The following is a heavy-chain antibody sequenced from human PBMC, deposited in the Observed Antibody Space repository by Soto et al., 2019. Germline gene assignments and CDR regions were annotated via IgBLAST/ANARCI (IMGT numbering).Heavy chain of an antibody. Sequence: ASVKVSCKASGYTFTSYGISWVRQAPGQGLEWMGWISADNGNTNYSQKFQGRVTITRDTSASTAYMELSSLRSEDTAVYYCARVPAIASADYYYYYYIDVRGKGTTVTVPS. CDR2: ISADNGNT. V-gene: IGHV1-18*01. CDR3: ARVPAIASADYYYYYYIDV. D-gene: IGHD2-21*01. J-gene: IGHJ6*03. CDR1: GYTFTSYG.